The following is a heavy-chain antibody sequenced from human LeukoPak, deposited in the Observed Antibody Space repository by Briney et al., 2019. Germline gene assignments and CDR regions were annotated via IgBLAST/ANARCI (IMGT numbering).Heavy chain of an antibody. CDR2: ISSSSSYI. J-gene: IGHJ4*02. Sequence: GGSLRLSCAASGFTFSSYSMNWVRQAPGKGLEWVSSISSSSSYIYYADSVKGRFTISRDNAKNSLYLQMDSLRAEDTAVFYCARDGAAKSLPFFDYWGQGTLVTVSS. CDR3: ARDGAAKSLPFFDY. D-gene: IGHD6-13*01. V-gene: IGHV3-21*01. CDR1: GFTFSSYS.